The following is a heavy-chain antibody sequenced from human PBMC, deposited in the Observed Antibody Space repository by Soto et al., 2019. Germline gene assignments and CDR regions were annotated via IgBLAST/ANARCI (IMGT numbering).Heavy chain of an antibody. CDR2: ISYDGSNK. V-gene: IGHV3-30-3*01. Sequence: GGSLRLSCAASGFTFSSYAMHWVRQAPGKGLEWVAVISYDGSNKYYADSVKGRFTISRDNSKNTLYLQMNSLRAEDTAVYYCARITSTIAAAGGHFDYWGQGTLVTVSS. D-gene: IGHD6-13*01. CDR1: GFTFSSYA. J-gene: IGHJ4*02. CDR3: ARITSTIAAAGGHFDY.